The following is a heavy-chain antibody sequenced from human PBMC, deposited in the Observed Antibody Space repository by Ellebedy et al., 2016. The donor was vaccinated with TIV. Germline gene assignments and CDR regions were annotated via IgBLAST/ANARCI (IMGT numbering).Heavy chain of an antibody. CDR3: AKVDANWGSDYYYGMDV. D-gene: IGHD7-27*01. CDR2: ISGSGGST. J-gene: IGHJ6*02. CDR1: GFTFSSYA. Sequence: GESLKISCAASGFTFSSYAMSWVRQAPGKGLEWVSAISGSGGSTYYADSVKGRFTISRDNSKNTLYLQMNSLRAEDTAVYYCAKVDANWGSDYYYGMDVWGQGTTVTVSS. V-gene: IGHV3-23*01.